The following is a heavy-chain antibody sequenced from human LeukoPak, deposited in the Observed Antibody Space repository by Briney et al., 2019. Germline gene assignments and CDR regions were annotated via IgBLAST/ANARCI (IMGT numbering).Heavy chain of an antibody. CDR3: ARRRYYYDSSGRTTYYYMDV. V-gene: IGHV3-23*01. D-gene: IGHD3-22*01. CDR1: GFSFSSYD. CDR2: IGTSGGRT. J-gene: IGHJ6*03. Sequence: HPGDSLRLCCAASGFSFSSYDMTWVRQAPGKGLEWVSTIGTSGGRTYYADSVKGRFTISRDNSKNTLCLQMNSLRAEDTAVYYCARRRYYYDSSGRTTYYYMDVWGKGTTVTVSS.